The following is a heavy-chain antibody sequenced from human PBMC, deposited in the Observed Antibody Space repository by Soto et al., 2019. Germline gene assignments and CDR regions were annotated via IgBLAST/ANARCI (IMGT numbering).Heavy chain of an antibody. CDR3: TTDQAGRENYYYYYGMDV. CDR1: GFTFSNAW. CDR2: IKSKTDGGTT. V-gene: IGHV3-15*01. J-gene: IGHJ6*02. Sequence: EVQLVESGGGLVKPGGSLRLSCAASGFTFSNAWMSWVRQAPGKGLEWVGRIKSKTDGGTTDYAAPVKGRFTISRDDSKNTLYLQMNSLKTEDTAVYYCTTDQAGRENYYYYYGMDVWGQGTTVTVSS.